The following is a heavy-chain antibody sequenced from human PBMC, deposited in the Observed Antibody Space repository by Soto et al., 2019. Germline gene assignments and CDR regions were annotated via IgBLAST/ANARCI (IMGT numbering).Heavy chain of an antibody. CDR3: ARSHYYDSSDFDY. D-gene: IGHD3-22*01. Sequence: SETLSLTCTVSGGSISNYYWSWFRQPPGKGLEWIGYIYYSGSTNYNPSLKSRVTISVDTSKNHFSLKLSSVTAADTAVYYCARSHYYDSSDFDYWGQGTLVTVSS. V-gene: IGHV4-59*01. J-gene: IGHJ4*02. CDR2: IYYSGST. CDR1: GGSISNYY.